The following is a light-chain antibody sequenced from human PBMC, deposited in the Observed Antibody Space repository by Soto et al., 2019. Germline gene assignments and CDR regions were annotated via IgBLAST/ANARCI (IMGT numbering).Light chain of an antibody. J-gene: IGKJ5*01. CDR2: GAS. Sequence: EILMTPYPSTVSLSTGERATLSCRASQSVSSNLAWYQQKPGQAPRLLIYGASNRATGIPDRFSGSGSGSAFTLTISSLPPEDSATYYCQQSFTAPITFGRVRRLEIK. V-gene: IGKV3D-15*01. CDR3: QQSFTAPIT. CDR1: QSVSSN.